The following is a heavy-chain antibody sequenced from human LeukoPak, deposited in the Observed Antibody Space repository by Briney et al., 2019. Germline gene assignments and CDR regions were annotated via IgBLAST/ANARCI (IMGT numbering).Heavy chain of an antibody. CDR1: GFTFSSCW. Sequence: GGSLRLSCAASGFTFSSCWMHWVRQTPGKGLVWVSRINSDGSSTSYADSVKGRFTISRDNAKNTLYLQMNSLRAEDTSVYYCARDRNYCSSDRCYDVFDIWGQGTMVTVSS. V-gene: IGHV3-74*01. CDR2: INSDGSST. D-gene: IGHD6-19*01. CDR3: ARDRNYCSSDRCYDVFDI. J-gene: IGHJ3*02.